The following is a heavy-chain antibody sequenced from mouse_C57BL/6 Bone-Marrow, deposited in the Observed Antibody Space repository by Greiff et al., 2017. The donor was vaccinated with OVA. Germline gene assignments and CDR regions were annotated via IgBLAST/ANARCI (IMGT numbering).Heavy chain of an antibody. Sequence: EVNVVESGAELVRPGASVKLSCTASGFNIKDYYMHWVKQRPEQGLEWIGRIDPEDGDTEYAPKFQGKATMTADTSSNTAYLQLSSLTSEDTAVYYCTSSYYSNPFAYWGQGTLVTVSA. CDR1: GFNIKDYY. J-gene: IGHJ3*01. CDR2: IDPEDGDT. D-gene: IGHD2-5*01. CDR3: TSSYYSNPFAY. V-gene: IGHV14-1*01.